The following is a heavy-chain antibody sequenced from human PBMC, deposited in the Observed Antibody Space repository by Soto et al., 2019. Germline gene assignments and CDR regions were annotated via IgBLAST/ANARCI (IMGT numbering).Heavy chain of an antibody. CDR2: IYNSGSN. Sequence: SETLSLTGTVAGGSTSSYYWSWILQPAGKGLEWIGRIYNSGSNNYNPSLKSRVTMSVDTSKNQFSLKLSSVTAEDTVVYYSASTTAMARGYFDYCGQGTLVPVYS. CDR3: ASTTAMARGYFDY. V-gene: IGHV4-4*07. J-gene: IGHJ4*02. CDR1: GGSTSSYY. D-gene: IGHD5-18*01.